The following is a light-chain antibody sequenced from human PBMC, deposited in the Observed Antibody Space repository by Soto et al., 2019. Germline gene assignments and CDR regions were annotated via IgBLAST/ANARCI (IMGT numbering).Light chain of an antibody. CDR1: QSISSW. CDR3: QQYKSYSRT. J-gene: IGKJ1*01. V-gene: IGKV1-5*03. CDR2: KAS. Sequence: DIQMTQSPYTLSASVGHRVTITCRASQSISSWLAWYQQKPGKAPNLLIYKASSLESGVPSRFSGSGTGTEFTLTISSLQPEDFATYYCQQYKSYSRTFGQATKVDIK.